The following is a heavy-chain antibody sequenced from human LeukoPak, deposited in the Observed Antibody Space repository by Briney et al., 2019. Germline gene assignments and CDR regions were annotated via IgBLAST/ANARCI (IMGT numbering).Heavy chain of an antibody. V-gene: IGHV3-9*01. CDR2: ISWNSGSI. D-gene: IGHD6-13*01. J-gene: IGHJ4*02. CDR3: AKDILSIAAAGSHFDY. Sequence: GGSLRPSCAASGFIFDDYAMHWVRQPPGKGLEWVSGISWNSGSIGYADSVKGRFTISRDNAKNSLYLQMNSLRAEDTALYYCAKDILSIAAAGSHFDYWGQGTLVTVSS. CDR1: GFIFDDYA.